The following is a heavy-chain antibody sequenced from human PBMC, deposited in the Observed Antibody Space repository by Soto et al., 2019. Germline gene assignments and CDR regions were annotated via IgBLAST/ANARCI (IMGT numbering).Heavy chain of an antibody. CDR2: IIPIFGTA. D-gene: IGHD2-21*02. CDR1: GGTFSSYA. J-gene: IGHJ6*02. V-gene: IGHV1-69*12. CDR3: ASCAGDCYSPAFDYYYYGMDV. Sequence: QVQLVQSGAEVKKPGSSVKVSCKASGGTFSSYAISWVRQAPGQGLEWMGGIIPIFGTANYAQKFQGRVTITADESTSTAYMELSSLRSEDTAVYYCASCAGDCYSPAFDYYYYGMDVWGQGTTVTVSS.